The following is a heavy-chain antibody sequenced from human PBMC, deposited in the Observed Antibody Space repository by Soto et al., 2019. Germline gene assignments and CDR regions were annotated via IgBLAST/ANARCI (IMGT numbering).Heavy chain of an antibody. CDR2: INHSGST. CDR3: ARRLITSDSSGFDY. Sequence: SETLSLTCAVYGGSFSGYYWSWIRQPPGKGLEWIGEINHSGSTNYNPSLKSRVTISVDTSKNQFSLKLSSVTAADTAVYYCARRLITSDSSGFDYWGQGTLVTVSS. D-gene: IGHD3-22*01. CDR1: GGSFSGYY. J-gene: IGHJ4*02. V-gene: IGHV4-34*01.